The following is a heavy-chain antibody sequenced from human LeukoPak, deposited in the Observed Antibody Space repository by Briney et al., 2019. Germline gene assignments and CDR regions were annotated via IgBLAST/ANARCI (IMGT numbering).Heavy chain of an antibody. D-gene: IGHD3-10*01. Sequence: SETLSLTCAVHGGSFIGYYWTWIRQSPGKGLEWIGEINDSGSTKYNPSLKSRVTLFVDTYKNQFSLRLRSVTAAHTAVYYSAIKSAGEPAFDIWGQGTMVTVSA. CDR2: INDSGST. CDR3: AIKSAGEPAFDI. CDR1: GGSFIGYY. J-gene: IGHJ3*02. V-gene: IGHV4-34*01.